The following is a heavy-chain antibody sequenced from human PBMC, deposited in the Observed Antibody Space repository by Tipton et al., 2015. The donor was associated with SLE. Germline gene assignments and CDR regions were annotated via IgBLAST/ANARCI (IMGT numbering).Heavy chain of an antibody. CDR1: GFTFDDYA. J-gene: IGHJ4*02. Sequence: SLRLSCAASGFTFDDYAMHWVRQAPGKGMEWVSGISWNSGSIGYADSVKGRFTISRDNSKNTLYLQMNSLRAEDTAVYYCAKAQSSSGYFDYWGQGTLVTVSS. D-gene: IGHD6-13*01. CDR2: ISWNSGSI. V-gene: IGHV3-9*01. CDR3: AKAQSSSGYFDY.